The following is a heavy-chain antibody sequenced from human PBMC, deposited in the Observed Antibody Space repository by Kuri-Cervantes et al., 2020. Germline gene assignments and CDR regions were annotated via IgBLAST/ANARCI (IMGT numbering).Heavy chain of an antibody. CDR2: ISNSGRYI. J-gene: IGHJ6*02. Sequence: GESLKISCAASGFTFSSYSMNWVRQAPGKGLEWVSSISNSGRYIYYADSVQGRFTISRDNAKNSLYLQMNSLRAEDTAVYYCARDPYYGSGSYYNFGMDVWGQGTTVTVSS. D-gene: IGHD3-10*01. CDR3: ARDPYYGSGSYYNFGMDV. V-gene: IGHV3-21*01. CDR1: GFTFSSYS.